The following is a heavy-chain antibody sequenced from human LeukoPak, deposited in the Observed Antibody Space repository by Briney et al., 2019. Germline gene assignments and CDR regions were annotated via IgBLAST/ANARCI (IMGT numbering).Heavy chain of an antibody. J-gene: IGHJ4*02. V-gene: IGHV4-34*01. CDR1: GGSFSGYY. CDR3: ARRRFWSGYYPFDY. D-gene: IGHD3-3*01. Sequence: SETLSLTCAVYGGSFSGYYWSWIRQPPGKGLEWIGEINHSGSTNYNPSLKSRVTISVDTSKNQFSLKLSSVTAADTAVYYCARRRFWSGYYPFDYWGQGTLVTVSS. CDR2: INHSGST.